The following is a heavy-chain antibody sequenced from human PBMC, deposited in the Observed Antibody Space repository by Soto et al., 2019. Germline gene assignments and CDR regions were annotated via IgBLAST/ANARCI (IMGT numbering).Heavy chain of an antibody. J-gene: IGHJ4*02. D-gene: IGHD5-18*01. CDR3: AKWGDDTAMAADY. CDR2: ISGSGGSR. Sequence: GGSLRLSCAASGFTFSSYAMSWVRQAPGKGLEWVSAISGSGGSRYYADSVKGRFTISRDNSQNTLYLQMNSLRAEDTAVYYCAKWGDDTAMAADYWGQGTLVTVSS. CDR1: GFTFSSYA. V-gene: IGHV3-23*01.